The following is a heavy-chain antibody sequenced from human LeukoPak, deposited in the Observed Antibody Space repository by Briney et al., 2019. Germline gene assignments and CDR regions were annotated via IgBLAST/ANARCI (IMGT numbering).Heavy chain of an antibody. D-gene: IGHD3-3*02. CDR3: ARDRLGPSFSVSHFDL. CDR1: GFTLVDYG. V-gene: IGHV3-20*04. J-gene: IGHJ4*02. Sequence: GGSPRLSCATSGFTLVDYGLSWVRRAPGKGLEWLCAINYNGAITDYADSVKGRFTISRDNAKNSLYLRMDSLRAEDTALYYCARDRLGPSFSVSHFDLWGQGTLVTVSS. CDR2: INYNGAIT.